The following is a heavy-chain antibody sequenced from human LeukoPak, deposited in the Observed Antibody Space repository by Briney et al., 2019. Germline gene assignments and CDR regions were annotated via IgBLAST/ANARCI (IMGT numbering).Heavy chain of an antibody. V-gene: IGHV3-53*01. D-gene: IGHD1-26*01. J-gene: IGHJ4*02. CDR2: TYSSGST. CDR1: DFTVSSNS. CDR3: ATESYGGA. Sequence: GGSLRLSCAASDFTVSSNSMSWVRQAPGKGLEWVSVTYSSGSTHYADSVKGRFAISRDSSKNTLYLQMNSLRAEDTAVYYCATESYGGAWGQGTLVTVSS.